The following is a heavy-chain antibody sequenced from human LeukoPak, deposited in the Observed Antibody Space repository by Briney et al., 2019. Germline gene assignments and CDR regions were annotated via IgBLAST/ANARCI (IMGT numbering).Heavy chain of an antibody. D-gene: IGHD2-2*01. V-gene: IGHV3-23*01. CDR3: AKRQYQLTNTYYYYYYGMDV. CDR2: ISGSGGST. Sequence: GGSLRLSCAASGFTFSSYAMTWVRQAPGKGLDWVSTISGSGGSTYYADSVKGRFTISRDNSKNTLYLQMNSLRAEDTAVYYCAKRQYQLTNTYYYYYYGMDVWGQGTTVTVSS. CDR1: GFTFSSYA. J-gene: IGHJ6*02.